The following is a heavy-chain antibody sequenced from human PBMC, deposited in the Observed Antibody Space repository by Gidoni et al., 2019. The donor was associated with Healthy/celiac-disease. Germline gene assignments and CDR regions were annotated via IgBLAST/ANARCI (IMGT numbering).Heavy chain of an antibody. CDR3: ARDHLYGYYFDY. J-gene: IGHJ4*02. Sequence: QVQLVQSGAEVKKPGSSVKVSCKASGGTFSSYAISWVRQAPGQGLEWMGGIIPIFGTANYAQKFQGRVTITADESTSKAYMELSSLRPEDTAVYYCARDHLYGYYFDYWGQGTLVTVSS. CDR1: GGTFSSYA. V-gene: IGHV1-69*01. D-gene: IGHD2-8*01. CDR2: IIPIFGTA.